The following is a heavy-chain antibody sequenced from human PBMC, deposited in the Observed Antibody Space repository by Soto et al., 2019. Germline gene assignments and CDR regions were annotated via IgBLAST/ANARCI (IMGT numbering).Heavy chain of an antibody. CDR1: GFTFSYYW. CDR3: ARVANRYFDL. V-gene: IGHV3-7*01. CDR2: IKQDGSEK. J-gene: IGHJ2*01. Sequence: EVQLVESGGGLVQPGGSLRLSCAASGFTFSYYWMSWVRQAPGKGLEWVANIKQDGSEKYYVDSMKGRFTISRDNANNSLYLQLNSLRVEDTAIYYCARVANRYFDLWGRGTLVTVSS.